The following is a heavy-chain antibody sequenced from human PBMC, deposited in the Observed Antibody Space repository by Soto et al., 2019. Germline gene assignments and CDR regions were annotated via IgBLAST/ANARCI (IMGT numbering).Heavy chain of an antibody. V-gene: IGHV4-30-2*01. CDR2: IYHSGST. J-gene: IGHJ4*02. CDR1: GGSISSGGSS. Sequence: QLQLQESGSGLVKPSQTLSLTCAVSGGSISSGGSSWTWIRQPPGKGLEWIGYIYHSGSTYYNLSLKSRVTISVDRSKNQFSLKLTSVTAADTAVYYCARGAVVNFDSWGQGTLVTVSS. CDR3: ARGAVVNFDS. D-gene: IGHD3-22*01.